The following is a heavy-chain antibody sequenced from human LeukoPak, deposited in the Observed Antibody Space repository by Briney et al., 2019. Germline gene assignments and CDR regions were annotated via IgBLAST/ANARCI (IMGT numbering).Heavy chain of an antibody. Sequence: SETLSLPCAVYGGSFSGYYWSWIRQPPGKGLEWIGEINHSGSTNYNPSLKSRVTISVDTSKNQFSLKLSSVTAADTAVYYCARGGYDFWSGYYRPARTFDYWGQGTLVTVSS. D-gene: IGHD3-3*01. CDR3: ARGGYDFWSGYYRPARTFDY. CDR2: INHSGST. V-gene: IGHV4-34*01. CDR1: GGSFSGYY. J-gene: IGHJ4*02.